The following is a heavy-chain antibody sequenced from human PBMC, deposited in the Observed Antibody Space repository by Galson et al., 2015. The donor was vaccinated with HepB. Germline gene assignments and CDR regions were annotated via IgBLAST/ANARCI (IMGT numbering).Heavy chain of an antibody. CDR1: GFTFSTYA. D-gene: IGHD5/OR15-5a*01. V-gene: IGHV3-23*01. CDR2: ISGSGATT. J-gene: IGHJ4*02. Sequence: SLRLSCAASGFTFSTYAMTWVRQAPGKGLEWVSSISGSGATTDFADSVKGRFTISRDNSDNTLYVQMNSLRAEDTAVYYCARGREYGVYDFDFWGQGTLVIVSS. CDR3: ARGREYGVYDFDF.